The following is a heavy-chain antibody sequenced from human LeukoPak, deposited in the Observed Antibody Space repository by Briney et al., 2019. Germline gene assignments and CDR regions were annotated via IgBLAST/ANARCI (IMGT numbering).Heavy chain of an antibody. CDR2: IYTSGST. CDR1: GGSISSGSYY. Sequence: SETLSLTCTVSGGSISSGSYYWSWIRQPAGKGLEWIGRIYTSGSTNYNPSLKSRVTISVDTSKNQFSLKLSSVTAADTAVYYCAREYQDIVVVPAASYYYYYYMDVWGKGTTVTVSS. D-gene: IGHD2-2*01. V-gene: IGHV4-61*02. J-gene: IGHJ6*03. CDR3: AREYQDIVVVPAASYYYYYYMDV.